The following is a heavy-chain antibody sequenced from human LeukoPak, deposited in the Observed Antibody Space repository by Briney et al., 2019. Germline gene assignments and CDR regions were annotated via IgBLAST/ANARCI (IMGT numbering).Heavy chain of an antibody. J-gene: IGHJ4*02. CDR1: GYSISSGYY. D-gene: IGHD6-13*01. V-gene: IGHV4-38-2*01. Sequence: SETLSLTCAVSGYSISSGYYWGWIRQPPGKGLEWIGSIYHSGSTYYNPSLKSRVTISVDTSKNQFSLKLRSVTAADTAVYYCARLIATDYFDYWGQGTLVTVSS. CDR3: ARLIATDYFDY. CDR2: IYHSGST.